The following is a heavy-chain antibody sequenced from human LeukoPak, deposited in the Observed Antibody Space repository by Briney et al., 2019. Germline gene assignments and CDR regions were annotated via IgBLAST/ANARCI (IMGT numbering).Heavy chain of an antibody. CDR1: GGSISSGGYY. Sequence: SETLSLTCTVSGGSISSGGYYWSWIRQHPGKGLEWIGYIYYSGSTYYSPSLKSRVTISVDTSKNQFSLKLSSVTAADTAVYYCARETTGLRLDYWGQGTLVTVSS. D-gene: IGHD1-14*01. J-gene: IGHJ4*02. CDR3: ARETTGLRLDY. CDR2: IYYSGST. V-gene: IGHV4-31*03.